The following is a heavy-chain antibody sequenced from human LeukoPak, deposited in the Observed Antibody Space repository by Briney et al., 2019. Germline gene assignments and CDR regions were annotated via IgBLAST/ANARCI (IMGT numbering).Heavy chain of an antibody. D-gene: IGHD6-6*01. CDR1: GFTFTDYW. CDR2: IYPGDSDT. J-gene: IGHJ4*02. CDR3: ARGDASMATGFNY. Sequence: GESLKISCQTSGFTFTDYWIGGVRQMPGKGLEWMGIIYPGDSDTKYSPSFRGQVTMSADKSTNTAYLQWGSLKASDTAMYFCARGDASMATGFNYWGQGTLVTVSS. V-gene: IGHV5-51*01.